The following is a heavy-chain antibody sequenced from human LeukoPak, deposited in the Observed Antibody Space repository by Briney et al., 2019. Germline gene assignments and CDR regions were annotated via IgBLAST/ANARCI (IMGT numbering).Heavy chain of an antibody. J-gene: IGHJ6*03. Sequence: ASVKVSRKASGYTFTSYDIDWVRQATGQGLEWMGWMNPNSGNTGYAQKFQGRVTMTRNTSISTAYMELSSLRSEDTAVYYCALRGYSYGSPYYYYYYMDVWGKGTTVTVSS. D-gene: IGHD5-18*01. CDR3: ALRGYSYGSPYYYYYYMDV. CDR1: GYTFTSYD. V-gene: IGHV1-8*01. CDR2: MNPNSGNT.